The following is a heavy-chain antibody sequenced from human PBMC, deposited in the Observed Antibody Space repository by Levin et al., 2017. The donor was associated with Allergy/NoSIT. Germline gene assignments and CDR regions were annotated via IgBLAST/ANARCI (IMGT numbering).Heavy chain of an antibody. J-gene: IGHJ4*02. CDR3: AKETVTVTTWGDYFDY. CDR1: GFTFSSYA. V-gene: IGHV3-23*01. Sequence: GGSLRLSCAASGFTFSSYAMSWVRQAPGKGLEWVSAISGSGGSTYYADSVKGRFTISRDNSKNTLYLQMNSLRAEDTAVYYCAKETVTVTTWGDYFDYWGQGTLVTVSS. CDR2: ISGSGGST. D-gene: IGHD4-17*01.